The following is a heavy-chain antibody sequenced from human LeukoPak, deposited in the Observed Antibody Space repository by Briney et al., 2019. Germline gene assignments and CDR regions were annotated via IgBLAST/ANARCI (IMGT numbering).Heavy chain of an antibody. J-gene: IGHJ4*02. D-gene: IGHD3-22*01. V-gene: IGHV4-39*01. CDR3: ARRPINYFDSSGYFVGYFDY. CDR2: VYYGGST. Sequence: SETLSLTCTVSGGSISGSSYFWGWIRRPPGKGLEWIGSVYYGGSTYYNPSLQSRVTISVDASKNQFSLKLSSVTAADTAVYYCARRPINYFDSSGYFVGYFDYWGQGTLVTVSS. CDR1: GGSISGSSYF.